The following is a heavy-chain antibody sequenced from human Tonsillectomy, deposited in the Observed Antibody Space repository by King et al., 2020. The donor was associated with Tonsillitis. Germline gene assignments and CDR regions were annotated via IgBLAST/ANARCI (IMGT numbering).Heavy chain of an antibody. CDR3: TTHSGNYRTPFDY. D-gene: IGHD1-26*01. CDR2: FRSKSGGGTS. J-gene: IGHJ4*02. CDR1: GFTFNNVW. Sequence: VQLVESGGGLVKPGGSLRLSCAASGFTFNNVWMSWVRQAPGKGLEWVGRFRSKSGGGTSDYAALVEGRFTISKDDSRNALYLQMNRLITEDTAVYYCTTHSGNYRTPFDYWGQGTLVSVSS. V-gene: IGHV3-15*01.